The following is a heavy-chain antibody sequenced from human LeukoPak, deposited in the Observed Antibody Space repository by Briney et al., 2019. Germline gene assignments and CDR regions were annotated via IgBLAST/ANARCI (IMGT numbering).Heavy chain of an antibody. CDR2: IYPGDSDT. V-gene: IGHV5-51*01. D-gene: IGHD3-10*01. CDR3: ARQIRSRITMVRGVITQYYFDY. Sequence: GESLKISCKGSGYSFTSYWIGWVCQMPGKGLEWMGIIYPGDSDTRYSPSFQGQVTISADKSISTAYLQWSSLKASDTAMYYCARQIRSRITMVRGVITQYYFDYWGQGTLVTVSS. CDR1: GYSFTSYW. J-gene: IGHJ4*02.